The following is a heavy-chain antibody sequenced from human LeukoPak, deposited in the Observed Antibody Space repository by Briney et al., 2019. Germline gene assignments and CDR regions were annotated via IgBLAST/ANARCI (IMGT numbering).Heavy chain of an antibody. CDR3: ARLSGSGRVYYYYYYMDV. D-gene: IGHD3-10*01. Sequence: SETLSLTCAVYGGSFSGYYWSWIRQPPGKGLEWIGEINHSGSTNYNPSLKSRVTISLGTSKNQFSLKLSSVTAADTAIYYCARLSGSGRVYYYYYYMDVWDKGTTVTISS. CDR2: INHSGST. V-gene: IGHV4-34*01. J-gene: IGHJ6*03. CDR1: GGSFSGYY.